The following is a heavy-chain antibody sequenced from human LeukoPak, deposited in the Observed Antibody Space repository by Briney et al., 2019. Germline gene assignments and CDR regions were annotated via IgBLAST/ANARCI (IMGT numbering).Heavy chain of an antibody. CDR1: GYTFTGYY. V-gene: IGHV1-2*06. Sequence: ASVKVSCKASGYTFTGYYMHWVRQAPGLGLEWMGRINPNSGGTNYAQKFQGRVTMTRDTSISTAYMELSRLRSDDTAVYYCARGGTYSGSYYGVVGYWGQGTLVTVSS. CDR2: INPNSGGT. D-gene: IGHD1-26*01. CDR3: ARGGTYSGSYYGVVGY. J-gene: IGHJ4*02.